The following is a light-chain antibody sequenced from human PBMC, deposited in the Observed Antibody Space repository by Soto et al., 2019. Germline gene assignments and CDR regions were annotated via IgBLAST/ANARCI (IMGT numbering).Light chain of an antibody. CDR1: SSDVGGYNY. Sequence: QSVLTQPPSASGSPGQSVTIFCTGTSSDVGGYNYVSWYQQHPGKAPKLMIYEVSKRPSGVPDRFSGSKSGNTASLTVSGLQAEDEADYYCCSYAGSNNFPYVFGTGTKVTVL. CDR3: CSYAGSNNFPYV. V-gene: IGLV2-8*01. CDR2: EVS. J-gene: IGLJ1*01.